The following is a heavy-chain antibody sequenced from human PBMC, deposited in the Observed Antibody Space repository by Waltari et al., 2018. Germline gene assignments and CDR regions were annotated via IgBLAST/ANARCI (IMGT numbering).Heavy chain of an antibody. V-gene: IGHV1-69*05. Sequence: QVQLVQSGAEVKKPGSSVKVSCKASGGSFSTYAITWVRQAPGQGLEWMGGIIPMLETANYAQKFKERVTITTDGSMTTAYMELSSLTSEDTAVYYCARGGLYGQQLLESAFEIWGQGTKVTVAS. D-gene: IGHD6-13*01. J-gene: IGHJ3*02. CDR1: GGSFSTYA. CDR2: IIPMLETA. CDR3: ARGGLYGQQLLESAFEI.